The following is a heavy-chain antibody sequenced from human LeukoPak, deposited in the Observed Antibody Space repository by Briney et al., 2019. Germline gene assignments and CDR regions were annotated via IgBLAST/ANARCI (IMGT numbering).Heavy chain of an antibody. Sequence: PGRSLRLSCAASGFIFSSYGLHWVCQAPGKGLEWVAVIWNDGSNKYYADSVKGRFTISRDNSKNTLYLQMNSLRADDTAVYYCARDSRGDYDHVDYWGQGTLVTVSS. V-gene: IGHV3-33*01. CDR1: GFIFSSYG. J-gene: IGHJ4*02. D-gene: IGHD4-17*01. CDR2: IWNDGSNK. CDR3: ARDSRGDYDHVDY.